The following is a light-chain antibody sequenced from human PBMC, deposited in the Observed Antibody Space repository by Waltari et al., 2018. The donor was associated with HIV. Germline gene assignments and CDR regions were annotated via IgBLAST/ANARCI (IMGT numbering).Light chain of an antibody. CDR3: QSSDDSRPWI. CDR1: VLAKQY. J-gene: IGLJ2*01. CDR2: KDT. V-gene: IGLV3-25*03. Sequence: YELTQAPSMSVSPGQTAKITCSGDVLAKQYAHWYQQKPGQAPVLVMSKDTARPSEIPERFSGSSSGTTVTLTISGVQAEDEADYHCQSSDDSRPWIFGGGTKMTVL.